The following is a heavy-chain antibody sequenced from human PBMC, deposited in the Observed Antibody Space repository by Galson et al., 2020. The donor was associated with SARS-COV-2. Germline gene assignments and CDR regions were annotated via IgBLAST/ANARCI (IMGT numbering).Heavy chain of an antibody. CDR1: GFTFSSHY. CDR3: ARVGVGARFHAFDI. D-gene: IGHD1-26*01. V-gene: IGHV3-7*01. CDR2: IKKDGSAE. J-gene: IGHJ3*02. Sequence: GESMKISCAASGFTFSSHYISWVRPAPGKRLEWVAIIKKDGSAEFYVDSVKGRFTISRDNAKNSLYLQMNSLRAEDTAVYYCARVGVGARFHAFDIWGQETMVTVSS.